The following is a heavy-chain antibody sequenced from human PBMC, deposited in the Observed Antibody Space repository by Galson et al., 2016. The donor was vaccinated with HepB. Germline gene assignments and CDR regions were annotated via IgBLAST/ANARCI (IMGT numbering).Heavy chain of an antibody. Sequence: SLRLSCAASGLRFSSYGMHWVRQAPGKGLEWVAVISHDGRKKYYGDSVQGRFTLSRDNSKNTLYLQMNSLRAEDTAVYYCAKAKLWFGELLPGDWGQGTLVIVSS. CDR3: AKAKLWFGELLPGD. D-gene: IGHD3-10*01. V-gene: IGHV3-30*18. J-gene: IGHJ4*02. CDR1: GLRFSSYG. CDR2: ISHDGRKK.